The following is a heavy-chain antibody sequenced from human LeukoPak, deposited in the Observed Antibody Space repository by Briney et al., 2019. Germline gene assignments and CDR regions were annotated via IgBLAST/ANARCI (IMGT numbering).Heavy chain of an antibody. Sequence: SETLSLTCAVSGDSISSGNYYWSWIRQPAGKGLEWIGRIYSSGTTTYNPSLKSRVSISADTSKNQYSLKLTSVTVADTAVYFCARESDLSHYDRTDYGGRGTLVTVSS. CDR1: GDSISSGNYY. CDR2: IYSSGTT. J-gene: IGHJ4*02. CDR3: ARESDLSHYDRTDY. D-gene: IGHD3-9*01. V-gene: IGHV4-61*02.